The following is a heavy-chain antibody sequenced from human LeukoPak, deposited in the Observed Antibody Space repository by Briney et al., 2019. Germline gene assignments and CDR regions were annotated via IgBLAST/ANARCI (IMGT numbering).Heavy chain of an antibody. J-gene: IGHJ6*02. D-gene: IGHD6-13*01. CDR3: ARVPHGAAGTLYGMDV. V-gene: IGHV1-18*03. Sequence: GASVKVSCKASGYTFTSYGIGWVRQAPGQGLEWMGWISAYNGNTNYAQKLQGRVTMTTDTSTSTAYMDLRSLRSDDMAVYYCARVPHGAAGTLYGMDVWGQGTTVTVSS. CDR2: ISAYNGNT. CDR1: GYTFTSYG.